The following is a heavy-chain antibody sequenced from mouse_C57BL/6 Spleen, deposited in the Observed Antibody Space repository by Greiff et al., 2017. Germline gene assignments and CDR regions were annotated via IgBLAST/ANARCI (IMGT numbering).Heavy chain of an antibody. CDR2: ISYDGSN. Sequence: DVQLQESGPGLVKPSQSLSLTCSVTGYSITSGYYWNWIRQFPGNKLEWMGYISYDGSNNYNPSLKNRISITRDTSKNQFFLKLNSVTTEDTATYYCARATMVFDYWGQGTTLTVSS. CDR3: ARATMVFDY. CDR1: GYSITSGYY. V-gene: IGHV3-6*01. D-gene: IGHD2-1*01. J-gene: IGHJ2*01.